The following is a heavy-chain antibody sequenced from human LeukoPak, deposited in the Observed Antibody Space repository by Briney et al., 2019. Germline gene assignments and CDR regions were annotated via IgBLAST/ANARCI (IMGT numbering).Heavy chain of an antibody. CDR1: GVIFSNYD. V-gene: IGHV3-13*01. Sequence: GGSLRLSCAASGVIFSNYDMHWVRQAAGKGLEWVSGIGTAGDTYYPGSVKGRFTISRENAKNSLYLHMNSLSAGDTVMYYCASSPAYSSSWYAIDTWGQGTLVTVSS. CDR3: ASSPAYSSSWYAIDT. J-gene: IGHJ5*02. D-gene: IGHD6-13*01. CDR2: IGTAGDT.